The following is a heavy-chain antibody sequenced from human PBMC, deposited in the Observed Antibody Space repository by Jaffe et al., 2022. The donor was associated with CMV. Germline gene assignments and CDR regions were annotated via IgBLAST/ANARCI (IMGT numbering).Heavy chain of an antibody. Sequence: EVQLLESGGGLVQPGGSLRLSCAASGFTFSSYAMSWVRQAPGKGLEWVSAISGSGGSTYYADSVKGRFTISRDNSKNTLYLQMNSLRAEDTAVYYCANLPLRSVGIFGPGDYYGMDVWGQGTTVTVSS. D-gene: IGHD3-3*01. J-gene: IGHJ6*02. CDR3: ANLPLRSVGIFGPGDYYGMDV. CDR1: GFTFSSYA. CDR2: ISGSGGST. V-gene: IGHV3-23*01.